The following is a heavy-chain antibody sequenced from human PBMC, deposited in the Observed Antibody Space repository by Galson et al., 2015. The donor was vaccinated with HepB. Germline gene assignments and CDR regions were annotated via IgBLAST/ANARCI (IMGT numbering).Heavy chain of an antibody. D-gene: IGHD3-3*01. CDR3: TRGPPGRTLRFLEWSKQELDYYYYYGMDV. V-gene: IGHV3-49*03. Sequence: SLRLSCAASGFTFSDYYMSWFRQAPGKGLEWVGFIRSKAYGGTTEYAASVKGRFTISRDDSKSIAYLQMNSLKTEDTAVYYCTRGPPGRTLRFLEWSKQELDYYYYYGMDVWGQGTTVTVSS. J-gene: IGHJ6*02. CDR1: GFTFSDYY. CDR2: IRSKAYGGTT.